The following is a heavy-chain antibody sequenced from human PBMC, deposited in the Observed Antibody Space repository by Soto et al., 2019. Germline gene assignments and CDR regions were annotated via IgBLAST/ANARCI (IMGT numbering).Heavy chain of an antibody. V-gene: IGHV3-66*01. D-gene: IGHD3-10*01. CDR1: GFTVSSNY. Sequence: EVQLVESGGGLVQPGGSLRLSCAASGFTVSSNYMSWVRQAPGKGLEWVSVIYSGGSTYYADSVKGRFTISRDNSKNTLYLKMNSLRAEDTAVYYCAREKGGHYGSGSENTRQYYYYGMDVW. CDR3: AREKGGHYGSGSENTRQYYYYGMDV. CDR2: IYSGGST. J-gene: IGHJ6*01.